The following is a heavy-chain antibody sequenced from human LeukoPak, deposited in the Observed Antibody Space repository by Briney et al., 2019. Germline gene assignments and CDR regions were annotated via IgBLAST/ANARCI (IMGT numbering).Heavy chain of an antibody. CDR3: ARAPYSSSWYSWFDP. CDR1: GGSISSHY. D-gene: IGHD6-13*01. J-gene: IGHJ5*02. Sequence: PSETLSRTCTVSGGSISSHYWSWIRQPPGKGLEWIGYIYYSGSTNYNPSLKSRVTISVDTSKNQFSLKLSSVTAADTAVYYCARAPYSSSWYSWFDPWGQGTLVTVSS. CDR2: IYYSGST. V-gene: IGHV4-59*11.